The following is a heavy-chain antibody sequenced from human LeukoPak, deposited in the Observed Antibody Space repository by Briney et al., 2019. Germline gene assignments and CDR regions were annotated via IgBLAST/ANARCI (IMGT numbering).Heavy chain of an antibody. D-gene: IGHD1-26*01. Sequence: QSGESLRLSCVASGFTFTDHPMNWVRQAPGKGLEWVGRTRNKAKSYTTGYAASVKGRFTISRDNSKNSLYLQMNTLKTEDTAVYYCAVSGSYSNPSDFDYWGQGTLVTVSS. J-gene: IGHJ4*02. V-gene: IGHV3-72*01. CDR3: AVSGSYSNPSDFDY. CDR1: GFTFTDHP. CDR2: TRNKAKSYTT.